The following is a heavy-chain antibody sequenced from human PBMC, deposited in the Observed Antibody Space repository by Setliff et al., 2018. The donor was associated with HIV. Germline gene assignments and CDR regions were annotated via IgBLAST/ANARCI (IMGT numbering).Heavy chain of an antibody. CDR1: GFTFSDHY. J-gene: IGHJ6*03. CDR2: INQDGSEQ. V-gene: IGHV3-7*01. D-gene: IGHD3-10*01. CDR3: AREGGMVRGALYYYYYYYMDV. Sequence: GSLRLSCAASGFTFSDHYMDWVRQAPGKGLEWVANINQDGSEQNFVDSVTGRFTISRDNAKNSLYVQMNSLRAEDTGVYYCAREGGMVRGALYYYYYYYMDVWGKGTTVTVSS.